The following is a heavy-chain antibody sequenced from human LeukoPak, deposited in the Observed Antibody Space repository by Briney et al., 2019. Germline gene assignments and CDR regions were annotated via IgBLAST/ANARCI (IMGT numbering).Heavy chain of an antibody. CDR3: ARGPHYYDSSGYYQGWDYFDY. Sequence: SETLSLTCAVYGGSFSGYYWSWIRQPPGKGLEWIGEINHSGSTNYNPSLKSRVTISVDTSKNQFSLKLSSVTAADTAVYYCARGPHYYDSSGYYQGWDYFDYWGQGTLVTVSS. CDR2: INHSGST. D-gene: IGHD3-22*01. J-gene: IGHJ4*02. CDR1: GGSFSGYY. V-gene: IGHV4-34*01.